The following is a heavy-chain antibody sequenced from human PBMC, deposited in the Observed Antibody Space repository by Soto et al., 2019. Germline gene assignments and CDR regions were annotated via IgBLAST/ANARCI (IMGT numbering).Heavy chain of an antibody. CDR2: INAGNGNT. J-gene: IGHJ4*02. D-gene: IGHD6-19*01. V-gene: IGHV1-3*05. CDR1: GYTFTRYA. Sequence: QVQLVQSEAEEKKPGASVKVSCKASGYTFTRYAMHWVRDAHGQSLEWMGWINAGNGNTKYSQKFQGRVTITRDTSASTAYMELSSLRSEDTAVYYCASAVSVPSDFDSWGQGTLVTVSS. CDR3: ASAVSVPSDFDS.